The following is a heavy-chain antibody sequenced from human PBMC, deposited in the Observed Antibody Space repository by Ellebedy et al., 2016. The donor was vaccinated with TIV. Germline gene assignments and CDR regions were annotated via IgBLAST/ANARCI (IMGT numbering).Heavy chain of an antibody. CDR3: VARDDYHYGMDV. Sequence: SVKVSCKASVDTFSRYTISWVRQAPGQGLEWMGGLIPIFRTTKYAQKFQDRVAIIADESTGTAHMELSSLRSEDTALYYCVARDDYHYGMDVWGQGTTVTVPS. D-gene: IGHD3-10*01. V-gene: IGHV1-69*13. CDR2: LIPIFRTT. J-gene: IGHJ6*02. CDR1: VDTFSRYT.